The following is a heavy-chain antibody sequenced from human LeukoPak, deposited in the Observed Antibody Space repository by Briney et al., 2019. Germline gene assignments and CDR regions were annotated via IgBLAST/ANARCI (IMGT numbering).Heavy chain of an antibody. CDR3: ARRSSGWPGIFDY. D-gene: IGHD6-19*01. J-gene: IGHJ4*02. V-gene: IGHV4-34*01. Sequence: SETLSLTCAVYGGSFTGYYWSWIRQSPGKGLEWIGEINHSGSTNYNPSLKSRLTVSVERSKNQFSLKLSSVTAADTAVYYCARRSSGWPGIFDYWGQGALVTVSS. CDR1: GGSFTGYY. CDR2: INHSGST.